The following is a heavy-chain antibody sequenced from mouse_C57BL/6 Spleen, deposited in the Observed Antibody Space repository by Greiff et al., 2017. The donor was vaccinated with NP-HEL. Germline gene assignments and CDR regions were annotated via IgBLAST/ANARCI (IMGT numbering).Heavy chain of an antibody. CDR2: IYPGAGDT. D-gene: IGHD2-3*01. Sequence: QVQLQQSGAELVKPGASVKISCKASGYAFSSYWMNWVKQRPGTGLEWIGQIYPGAGDTNYNGKFKGKATLTADKSSSTAYMQLSSLTSEDSAVYVCARGSPKVYDGYPFAYWGKGTLVTVSA. V-gene: IGHV1-80*01. J-gene: IGHJ3*01. CDR1: GYAFSSYW. CDR3: ARGSPKVYDGYPFAY.